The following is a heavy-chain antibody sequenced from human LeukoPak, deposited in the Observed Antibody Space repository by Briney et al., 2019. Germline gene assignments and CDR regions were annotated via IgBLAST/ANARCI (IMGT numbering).Heavy chain of an antibody. Sequence: ASVKVSCKTSGYTFSSYDISWVRQAPGQGLEWMGWINTHNGDTNCTQQLQGRVTMTTDTSTSTAYMELRSLRSDDTAVYYCARSLNTSLIDYWGQGTPVTVSS. CDR2: INTHNGDT. CDR1: GYTFSSYD. J-gene: IGHJ4*02. V-gene: IGHV1-18*01. D-gene: IGHD2-2*01. CDR3: ARSLNTSLIDY.